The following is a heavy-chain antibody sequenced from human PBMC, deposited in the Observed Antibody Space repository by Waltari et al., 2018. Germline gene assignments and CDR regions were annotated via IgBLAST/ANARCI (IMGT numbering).Heavy chain of an antibody. D-gene: IGHD2-2*02. J-gene: IGHJ4*02. Sequence: EVQLVESGGGLVQPGGSLRLSCAASGFTFSSYWMSWVRQAPGKGLEWVANRKQDGSVKYYVDSVKGRFTISRDNAKNSLYLQMNSLGAEDTAVYYCARGYCSSTSCYTLDYYFDYWGQGTLVTVSS. CDR2: RKQDGSVK. CDR3: ARGYCSSTSCYTLDYYFDY. V-gene: IGHV3-7*03. CDR1: GFTFSSYW.